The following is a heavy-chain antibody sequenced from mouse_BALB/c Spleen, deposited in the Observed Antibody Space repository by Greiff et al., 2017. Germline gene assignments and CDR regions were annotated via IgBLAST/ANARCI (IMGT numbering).Heavy chain of an antibody. J-gene: IGHJ4*01. V-gene: IGHV1-4*02. CDR3: ARAYGNYRVYAMDY. CDR1: GYTFTSYT. CDR2: INPSSGYT. Sequence: VQLQQSAAELARPGASVKMSCKASGYTFTSYTMHWVKQRPGQGLEWIGYINPSSGYTEYNQKFKDKTTLTADKSSSTAYMQLSSLTSEDSAVYYCARAYGNYRVYAMDYWGQGTSVTVSS. D-gene: IGHD2-10*02.